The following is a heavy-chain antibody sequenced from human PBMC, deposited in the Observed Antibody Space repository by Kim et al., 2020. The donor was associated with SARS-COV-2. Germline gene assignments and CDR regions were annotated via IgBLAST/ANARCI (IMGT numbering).Heavy chain of an antibody. CDR1: GFTFSNYG. D-gene: IGHD6-19*01. Sequence: GGSLRLSCAASGFTFSNYGMSWVRQAPGKGLEWVSAISGSGGSTFYADAVKGRFTISRDNSKNTLYLQMNSLRAEDTAVHFCAKVPTPLTGAGPRYFDYWGQGTLVTVSS. CDR3: AKVPTPLTGAGPRYFDY. V-gene: IGHV3-23*01. J-gene: IGHJ4*02. CDR2: ISGSGGST.